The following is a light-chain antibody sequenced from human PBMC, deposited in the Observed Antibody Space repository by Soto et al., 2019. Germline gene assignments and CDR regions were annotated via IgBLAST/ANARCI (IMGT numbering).Light chain of an antibody. CDR1: SGHSTYI. V-gene: IGLV4-60*02. J-gene: IGLJ1*01. CDR3: ETWVSNTYV. CDR2: LEGSGSY. Sequence: QSVLTQSSSASTSLGSSVKLTCTLSSGHSTYIIAWHQQQPGKAPRYLMKLEGSGSYNKGSGVPDRFSGSSFGADRCLTISNLQFEDEADYYCETWVSNTYVFGTGTKLTVL.